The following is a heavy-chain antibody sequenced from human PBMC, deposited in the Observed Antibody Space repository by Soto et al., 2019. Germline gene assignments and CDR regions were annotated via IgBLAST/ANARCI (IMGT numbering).Heavy chain of an antibody. V-gene: IGHV4-59*01. CDR3: ARARYTAMDRVIDY. CDR2: IYYSGST. J-gene: IGHJ4*02. D-gene: IGHD5-18*01. CDR1: GGFTSTYY. Sequence: SETLSLSYTVSGGFTSTYYWSGSRQPPEKRLEWIGYIYYSGSTNYTPSLKSRVTISVDTSKNQFSLKLSSVTAADTAVYYCARARYTAMDRVIDYWGQGTLVTVSS.